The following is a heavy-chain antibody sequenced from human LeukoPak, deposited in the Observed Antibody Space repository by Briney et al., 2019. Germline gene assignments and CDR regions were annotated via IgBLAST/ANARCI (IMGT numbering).Heavy chain of an antibody. CDR3: ARDEYDILTGLGYYFDY. D-gene: IGHD3-9*01. CDR1: GFTFSSYS. Sequence: GGSLRLSCAASGFTFSSYSMNWVRQAPGKGLEWVSSISSSSSYIYYADSVKGRFTISRDNAKNSLYLQMNSLRAEDTAVYYCARDEYDILTGLGYYFDYWGQGTLVTVSS. J-gene: IGHJ4*02. CDR2: ISSSSSYI. V-gene: IGHV3-21*01.